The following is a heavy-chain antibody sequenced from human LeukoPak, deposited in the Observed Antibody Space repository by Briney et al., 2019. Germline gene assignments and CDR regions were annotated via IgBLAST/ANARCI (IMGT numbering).Heavy chain of an antibody. Sequence: ASVKVSCKASGYTFTSYGISWVRQAPGQGLEWMGWISAYNGNTNYAQKLQGRVTMTTDTSTSTAYMELRSLRSNDTAVYYCARDIADGLSPGLYTYGMDVWGQGTTVTVSS. CDR3: ARDIADGLSPGLYTYGMDV. CDR1: GYTFTSYG. D-gene: IGHD6-13*01. V-gene: IGHV1-18*01. J-gene: IGHJ6*02. CDR2: ISAYNGNT.